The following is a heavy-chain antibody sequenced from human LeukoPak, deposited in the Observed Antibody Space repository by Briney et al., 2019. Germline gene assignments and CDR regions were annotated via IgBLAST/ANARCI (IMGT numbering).Heavy chain of an antibody. J-gene: IGHJ4*02. CDR1: GFTFSSYG. CDR2: IKQDGSEK. D-gene: IGHD6-19*01. CDR3: AREQWLAVFDY. Sequence: GGSLRLSCAASGFTFSSYGMSWVRQAPGKGLEWVANIKQDGSEKYYVDSVKGRFTISRDNAKNSLYLQMNSLRAEDTAVYYCAREQWLAVFDYWGQGTLVTVSS. V-gene: IGHV3-7*01.